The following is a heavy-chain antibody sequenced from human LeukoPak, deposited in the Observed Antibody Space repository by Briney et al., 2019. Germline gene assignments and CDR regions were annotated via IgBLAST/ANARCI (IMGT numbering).Heavy chain of an antibody. CDR2: ISSSSSYI. CDR3: ARDPYYYDSSGYYLHQGAFDI. CDR1: GFTFSSYS. V-gene: IGHV3-21*01. J-gene: IGHJ3*02. Sequence: GGSLRLSCAASGFTFSSYSMSWVRQAPGKGLEWVSSISSSSSYIYYADSVKGRFTISRDNAKNSLYLQMNSLRAEDTAVYYCARDPYYYDSSGYYLHQGAFDIWGQGTMVTVSS. D-gene: IGHD3-22*01.